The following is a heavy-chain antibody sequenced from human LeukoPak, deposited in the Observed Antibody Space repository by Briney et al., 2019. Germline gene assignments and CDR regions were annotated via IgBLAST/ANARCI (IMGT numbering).Heavy chain of an antibody. Sequence: GGSLRLSCAASGFTFTTYWMHWVRQAPGKGLEWVSRIKGDEMTTNYADSVEGRFTISRDNSKNTLYLQMNSLRAEDTAVYYCARDRYGDRYYFDYWGQGTLVTVSS. CDR3: ARDRYGDRYYFDY. D-gene: IGHD2-21*02. J-gene: IGHJ4*02. CDR1: GFTFTTYW. V-gene: IGHV3-74*01. CDR2: IKGDEMTT.